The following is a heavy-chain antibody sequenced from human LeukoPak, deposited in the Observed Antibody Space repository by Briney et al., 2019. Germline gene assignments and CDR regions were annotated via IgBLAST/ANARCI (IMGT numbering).Heavy chain of an antibody. CDR1: GGSFSGYY. J-gene: IGHJ5*02. Sequence: SETLSLTCAVYGGSFSGYYWSWIRQHPGKGLEWIGYIYYSGSTYYNPSLKSRVTISVDTSKNQFSLKLSSVTAADTAVYYCARGADGYNRIPDNWFDPWGQGTLVTVSS. CDR2: IYYSGST. V-gene: IGHV4-31*11. D-gene: IGHD5-24*01. CDR3: ARGADGYNRIPDNWFDP.